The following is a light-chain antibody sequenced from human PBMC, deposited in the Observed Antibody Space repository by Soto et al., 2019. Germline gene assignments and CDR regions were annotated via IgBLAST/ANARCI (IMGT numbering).Light chain of an antibody. CDR2: KAS. Sequence: DIQMTQSPSTLSASIGDRVTITCRASQSINTWLAWYQQKPGKAPKVLIYKASSLESGVPSRFSGSESGTEFTLAINSLQPDDFATYYCQQYDTYPFTFGPGTKVDIK. CDR3: QQYDTYPFT. J-gene: IGKJ3*01. V-gene: IGKV1-5*03. CDR1: QSINTW.